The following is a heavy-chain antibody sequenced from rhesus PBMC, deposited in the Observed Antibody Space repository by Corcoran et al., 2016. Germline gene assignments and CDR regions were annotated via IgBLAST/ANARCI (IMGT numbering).Heavy chain of an antibody. CDR3: AKARYYSSWSLVY. Sequence: EVQLVETGGGLVQPGGSLKLSCAASGFTFSSYGMSWVRQAPGKGLEWVSAINSGGGSTYYADSVKGRFTTSRENSKNTLSLQMNSLRAEDTAVYYCAKARYYSSWSLVYWGQGVLVTVSS. J-gene: IGHJ4*01. V-gene: IGHV3S5*01. CDR1: GFTFSSYG. D-gene: IGHD6-13*01. CDR2: INSGGGST.